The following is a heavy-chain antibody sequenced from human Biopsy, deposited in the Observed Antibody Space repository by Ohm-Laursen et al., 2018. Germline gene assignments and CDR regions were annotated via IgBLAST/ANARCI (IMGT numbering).Heavy chain of an antibody. J-gene: IGHJ1*01. D-gene: IGHD4-23*01. V-gene: IGHV4-59*11. CDR3: ARGSNEYGGLYFPH. CDR1: GGSFTGHY. Sequence: GTLSLTCTVSGGSFTGHYWTWIRQPPGQGLEWIGHISHTGYTSYKSSLKSRVTISLDTSRKHFSLRLTSVAAADTAVYYCARGSNEYGGLYFPHWGQGTLVTVSS. CDR2: ISHTGYT.